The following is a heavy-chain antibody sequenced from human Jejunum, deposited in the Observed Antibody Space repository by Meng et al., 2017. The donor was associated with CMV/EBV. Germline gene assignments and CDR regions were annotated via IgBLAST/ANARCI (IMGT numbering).Heavy chain of an antibody. D-gene: IGHD3-3*01. J-gene: IGHJ3*02. CDR3: ARELRRQETSGNFAI. V-gene: IGHV1-46*01. CDR1: YPFTTSW. Sequence: YPFTTSWMPGVRPAPGQGLEWMGIISPSSGNTNNAQKFQGRVMMTRDTSTNTVYMELKSVRSEDTAVYYCARELRRQETSGNFAIWGQGTMVTVSS. CDR2: ISPSSGNT.